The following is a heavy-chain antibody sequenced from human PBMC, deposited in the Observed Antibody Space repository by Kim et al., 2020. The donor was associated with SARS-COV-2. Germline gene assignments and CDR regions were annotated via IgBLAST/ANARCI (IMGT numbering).Heavy chain of an antibody. J-gene: IGHJ3*02. D-gene: IGHD3-16*01. V-gene: IGHV3-23*01. CDR2: ISGNGHNT. Sequence: GGSLRLSCAASGFTFTDYAMNWVRQAPGKGLEWVSTISGNGHNTFYADSVKGRFTISRDISRNTLYLQMDSLRAEDTAVYYCARRGGSGWGPFDIWGQGT. CDR1: GFTFTDYA. CDR3: ARRGGSGWGPFDI.